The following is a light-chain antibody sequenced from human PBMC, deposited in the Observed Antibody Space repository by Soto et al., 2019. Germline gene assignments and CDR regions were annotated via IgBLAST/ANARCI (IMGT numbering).Light chain of an antibody. J-gene: IGKJ4*01. CDR3: QQYENWPPLT. CDR1: QSISSN. Sequence: EIVMTQSPATLSVFPGERATLSCRASQSISSNLAWYQHKPGQAPRLLIYGANTRATAIPARFSGSGSGTEFTLTISSLQSEDFAFYYCQQYENWPPLTFGGGTKVEIK. V-gene: IGKV3-15*01. CDR2: GAN.